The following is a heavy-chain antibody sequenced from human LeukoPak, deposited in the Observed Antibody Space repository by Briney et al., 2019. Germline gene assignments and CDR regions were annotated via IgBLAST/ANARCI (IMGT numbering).Heavy chain of an antibody. Sequence: GGSLRLSCAASGFTVTNNYMNWVRQAPGKGLEWVSVIFIGGSTHYTDSVTGRFTISRDNSKNTLYLQMNSLRAEDTAVYYCARDTRGYCGGHCYLDQWGQGTLVTVP. CDR3: ARDTRGYCGGHCYLDQ. CDR2: IFIGGST. V-gene: IGHV3-66*01. D-gene: IGHD2-21*02. J-gene: IGHJ4*02. CDR1: GFTVTNNY.